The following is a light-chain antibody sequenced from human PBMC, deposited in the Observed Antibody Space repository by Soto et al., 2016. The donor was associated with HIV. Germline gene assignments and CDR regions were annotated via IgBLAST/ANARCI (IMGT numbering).Light chain of an antibody. CDR2: QNN. J-gene: IGLJ2*01. CDR3: QTWDSITENAI. CDR1: KLGDKS. Sequence: SYELTQPPSVSVSPGQTASITCSGDKLGDKSACWYQQKSGQSPVLVIYQNNKRPSGIPERFSGSNSGNTATLTISGTQPMDEADYYCQTWDSITENAIFGGGTKLTVL. V-gene: IGLV3-1*01.